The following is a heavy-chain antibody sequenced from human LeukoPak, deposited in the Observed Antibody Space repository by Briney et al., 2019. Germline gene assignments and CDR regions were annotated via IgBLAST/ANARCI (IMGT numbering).Heavy chain of an antibody. CDR1: GFTFSSYG. J-gene: IGHJ5*02. V-gene: IGHV3-30*03. D-gene: IGHD6-13*01. CDR2: ISYDGSNK. CDR3: ATRGSSSWYGTNWFDP. Sequence: PGGSLRLSCAASGFTFSSYGMHWVRQAPGKGLEWVAVISYDGSNKHYADSVKGRFTISRDNSKNTLYLQMNSLRAEDTAVYYCATRGSSSWYGTNWFDPWGQGTLVTVSS.